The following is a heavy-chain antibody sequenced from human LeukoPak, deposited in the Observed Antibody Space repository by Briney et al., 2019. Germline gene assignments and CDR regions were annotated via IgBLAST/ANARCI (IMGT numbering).Heavy chain of an antibody. D-gene: IGHD3-22*01. J-gene: IGHJ2*01. CDR3: ARRFYDSSGYYYTYWYFDL. CDR1: GGSIGSYY. CDR2: IYYSGST. V-gene: IGHV4-59*08. Sequence: SETLSLTCTVSGGSIGSYYWSWIRQPPGKGLEWIGYIYYSGSTNYNPSLKSRVTISVDTSKNQFSLKLSSVTAADTAVYYCARRFYDSSGYYYTYWYFDLWGRGTLVTVSS.